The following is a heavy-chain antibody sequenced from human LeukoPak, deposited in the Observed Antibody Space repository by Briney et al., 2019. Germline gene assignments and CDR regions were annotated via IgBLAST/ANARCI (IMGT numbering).Heavy chain of an antibody. CDR1: GYTFTSYD. V-gene: IGHV1-8*03. Sequence: ASVKVSCKASGYTFTSYDINWVRQATGQGLEWMGWMNPNSGNTGYAQKFQGRVTITRNTSISTAYMELSSLRSDDAAVYYCARVYYDILTGYTYYFDYWGQGTLVTVSS. CDR2: MNPNSGNT. D-gene: IGHD3-9*01. CDR3: ARVYYDILTGYTYYFDY. J-gene: IGHJ4*02.